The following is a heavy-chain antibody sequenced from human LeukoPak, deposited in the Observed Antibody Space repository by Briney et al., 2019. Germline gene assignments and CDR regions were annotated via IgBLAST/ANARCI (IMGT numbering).Heavy chain of an antibody. Sequence: SQTLSLTCAVSGGSISSGGYSWSWIRQPPGKGLEWFGYIYHSGSTYYNPSLKSRVTISVDRSKNQFSLKLSSVTAADTAVYYCARVRGLGYYDSSGYLDYWGQGTLVTVSS. D-gene: IGHD3-22*01. CDR2: IYHSGST. J-gene: IGHJ4*02. CDR3: ARVRGLGYYDSSGYLDY. V-gene: IGHV4-30-2*01. CDR1: GGSISSGGYS.